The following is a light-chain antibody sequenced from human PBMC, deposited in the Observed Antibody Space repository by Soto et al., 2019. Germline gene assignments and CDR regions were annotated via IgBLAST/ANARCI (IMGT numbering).Light chain of an antibody. CDR2: GAS. CDR3: HQYGYSPLT. V-gene: IGKV3-20*01. J-gene: IGKJ4*01. CDR1: QSVSRSS. Sequence: EIVLTQSPGTLSLSPGDRATLSCRASQSVSRSSLAWYQQKPGQAPTLLIYGASRRATDIPDRFSGSGSGTDFTLTITRLEHEDFAVYYCHQYGYSPLTFGGGTKVEIK.